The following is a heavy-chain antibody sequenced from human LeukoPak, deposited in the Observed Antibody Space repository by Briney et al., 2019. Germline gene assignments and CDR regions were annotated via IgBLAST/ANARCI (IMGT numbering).Heavy chain of an antibody. J-gene: IGHJ4*02. CDR3: AREFEATGFWALDY. D-gene: IGHD3-16*01. CDR1: GFTFNSYW. CDR2: MNNDGRVV. V-gene: IGHV3-74*01. Sequence: GGSLRLSCKVSGFTFNSYWMHWVRQAPGKGLVWVSRMNNDGRVVTYADSVKGRFTISRDNAKNTLYLQMNSLRAEDTAVYYCAREFEATGFWALDYWGQGTLVTASS.